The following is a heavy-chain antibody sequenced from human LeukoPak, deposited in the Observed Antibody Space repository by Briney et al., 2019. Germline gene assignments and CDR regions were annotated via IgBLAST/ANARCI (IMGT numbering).Heavy chain of an antibody. J-gene: IGHJ3*02. CDR1: GGSFSGYY. Sequence: KTSETLSLTCAVYGGSFSGYYWSWIRQPPGKGLEWIGEINHSGSTNYNPSLKSRVTISVDTSKNQFSLKLSSVTAADTAVYYCARGRLNQGSIVVVIKDAFDIWGQGTMVTVSS. CDR3: ARGRLNQGSIVVVIKDAFDI. CDR2: INHSGST. V-gene: IGHV4-34*01. D-gene: IGHD3-22*01.